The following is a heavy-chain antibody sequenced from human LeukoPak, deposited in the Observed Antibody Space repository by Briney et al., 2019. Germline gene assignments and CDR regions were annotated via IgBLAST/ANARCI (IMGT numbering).Heavy chain of an antibody. D-gene: IGHD3-9*01. CDR2: IKQDGSET. CDR3: ARDRGYDILTGYYTTAFDI. J-gene: IGHJ3*02. V-gene: IGHV3-7*01. Sequence: GGSLRLSCAASGFTFSSYSMSWVRQAPGKGLEWVANIKQDGSETYYVDSVKGRFTISRDNAKNSLYLQMNSLRAEDTAVYYCARDRGYDILTGYYTTAFDIWGQGTMVTVSS. CDR1: GFTFSSYS.